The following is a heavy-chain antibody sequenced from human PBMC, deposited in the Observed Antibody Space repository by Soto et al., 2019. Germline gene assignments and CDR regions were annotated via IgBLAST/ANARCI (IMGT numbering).Heavy chain of an antibody. CDR2: IRSKPNTDAT. D-gene: IGHD2-15*01. Sequence: GGSLRLSCAASGCTFSDSARHWVRPDTGKGLEWVGRIRSKPNTDATAYAASVKGRFTISRDDSKNTAYLQMNSLKTEDTAVYYCTRHVDCSGGSCYSGYYYYMDVWGKGTTVTVSS. J-gene: IGHJ6*03. CDR3: TRHVDCSGGSCYSGYYYYMDV. V-gene: IGHV3-73*01. CDR1: GCTFSDSA.